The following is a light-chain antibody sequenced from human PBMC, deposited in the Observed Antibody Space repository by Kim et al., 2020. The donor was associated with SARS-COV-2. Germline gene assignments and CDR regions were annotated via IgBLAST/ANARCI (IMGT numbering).Light chain of an antibody. CDR2: DVS. Sequence: QSITHSCTGTSSDVGAYNYVSWYQLHPGKAPELMVFDVSERPSGISTRFSGSKSGNTASLTITGLQAEDEADYYCCSYATSRSYVFGTGTTVTVL. V-gene: IGLV2-14*04. CDR3: CSYATSRSYV. CDR1: SSDVGAYNY. J-gene: IGLJ1*01.